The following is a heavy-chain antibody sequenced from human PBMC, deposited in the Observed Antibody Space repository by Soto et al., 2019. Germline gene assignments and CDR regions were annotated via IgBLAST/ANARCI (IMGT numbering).Heavy chain of an antibody. V-gene: IGHV4-39*01. J-gene: IGHJ5*02. CDR3: ARYVEGAYSRHRWFHP. Sequence: SETLSLTCTVSLTSINNNNYYWGWIRQPPGKGLEWIGSIYYDGSTYFNSPLKSRVTISVDTSKNQFSLKVSSVTAADTAIYYCARYVEGAYSRHRWFHPWREAILVTVS. D-gene: IGHD5-18*01. CDR2: IYYDGST. CDR1: LTSINNNNYY.